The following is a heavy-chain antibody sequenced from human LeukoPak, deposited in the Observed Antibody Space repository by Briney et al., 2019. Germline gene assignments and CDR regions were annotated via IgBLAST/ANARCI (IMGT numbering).Heavy chain of an antibody. V-gene: IGHV3-21*01. CDR3: ARGAAGCVGARGFDY. Sequence: GGSLTLSCAASGLTFSTYYMHWVRQAPGKGLEWVSSIRSSTTYISYADSVKGRFTISRDNAKNSLYLQMNSLRAEDTAVYYCARGAAGCVGARGFDYWGQGTLITVSS. D-gene: IGHD1-26*01. CDR1: GLTFSTYY. CDR2: IRSSTTYI. J-gene: IGHJ4*02.